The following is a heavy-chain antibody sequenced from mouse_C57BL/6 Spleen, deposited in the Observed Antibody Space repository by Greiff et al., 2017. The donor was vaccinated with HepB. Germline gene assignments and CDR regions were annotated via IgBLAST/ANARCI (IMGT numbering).Heavy chain of an antibody. J-gene: IGHJ4*01. D-gene: IGHD1-1*02. CDR3: ARKGGFYAMDY. CDR2: LDPSDSYT. CDR1: GYTFTSYW. Sequence: QVQLQQPGAELVMPGASVKLSCKASGYTFTSYWMHWVKQRPGQGLEWIGELDPSDSYTNYNQKFKGKSTLTVDKSSSTAYMQLSSLTSEDSAVYYCARKGGFYAMDYWGQGTSVTVSS. V-gene: IGHV1-69*01.